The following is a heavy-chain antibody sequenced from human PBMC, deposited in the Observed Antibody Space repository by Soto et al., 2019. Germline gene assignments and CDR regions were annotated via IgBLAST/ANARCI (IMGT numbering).Heavy chain of an antibody. CDR3: ARGSDDSSCYYYSAADH. V-gene: IGHV3-21*01. CDR1: GFTFRSYS. CDR2: ISRGSSYI. J-gene: IGHJ4*01. D-gene: IGHD3-22*01. Sequence: GGSLRLSSAASGFTFRSYSMNWVRQAPGKGLELVSSISRGSSYIYYADSLKGRFTISRDNAKNSLYLQMNGLRVEDTAVYYCARGSDDSSCYYYSAADHWGQGTLVTVSS.